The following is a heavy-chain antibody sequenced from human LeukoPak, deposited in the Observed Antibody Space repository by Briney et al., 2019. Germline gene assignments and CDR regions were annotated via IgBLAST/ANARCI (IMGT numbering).Heavy chain of an antibody. J-gene: IGHJ4*02. CDR3: ARDVHGGAFDY. D-gene: IGHD4-23*01. Sequence: GGSLRLSCAASEFTVANNYMSWVRQAPGKGLEWVSGIYSGGSTFHAASVKGRFTISRDTSKNRVYLQMDSLRAEDTATYYCARDVHGGAFDYWGRGTLVTVSS. CDR2: IYSGGST. V-gene: IGHV3-66*01. CDR1: EFTVANNY.